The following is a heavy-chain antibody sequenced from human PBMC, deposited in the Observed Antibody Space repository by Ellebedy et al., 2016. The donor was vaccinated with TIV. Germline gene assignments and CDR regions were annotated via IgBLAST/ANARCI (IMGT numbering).Heavy chain of an antibody. J-gene: IGHJ4*02. V-gene: IGHV1-18*01. D-gene: IGHD3-10*01. CDR2: ISAYNGNT. Sequence: AASVKVSCKASGYTFTSYGISWVRQAPGQGLEWMGWISAYNGNTNYAQKHQGRVTMTTDTSTSTAYMELRSLRSDDTAVYYCARDYHSYYYGSGRHPIDYWGQGTLVTVSS. CDR3: ARDYHSYYYGSGRHPIDY. CDR1: GYTFTSYG.